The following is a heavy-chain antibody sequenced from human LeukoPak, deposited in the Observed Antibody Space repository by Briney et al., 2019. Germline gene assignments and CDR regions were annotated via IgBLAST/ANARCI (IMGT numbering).Heavy chain of an antibody. CDR3: ARDLGGVIDIEADAFDI. CDR2: IKQDGSEK. J-gene: IGHJ3*02. CDR1: GFTFSSYW. D-gene: IGHD3-16*02. Sequence: GGSLRLPCAASGFTFSSYWMSWVRQAPGKGLEWVANIKQDGSEKYYVDSVKGRFTISRDNAKNSLYLQMNSLRAEDTAVYYCARDLGGVIDIEADAFDIWGQGTMVTVSS. V-gene: IGHV3-7*01.